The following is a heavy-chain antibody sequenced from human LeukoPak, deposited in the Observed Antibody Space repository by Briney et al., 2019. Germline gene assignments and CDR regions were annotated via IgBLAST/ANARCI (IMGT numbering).Heavy chain of an antibody. CDR1: GYSISSGYY. CDR2: IYHSGST. D-gene: IGHD1-26*01. V-gene: IGHV4-38-2*02. Sequence: SETLSLTCTVSGYSISSGYYWGWIRQPPGKGLEWIGSIYHSGSTYYNPSLKSRVTISVDTSKNQFSLKLSSVTAADTAVYYCARSESWIVGATGAFDIWGQGTMVTVSS. J-gene: IGHJ3*02. CDR3: ARSESWIVGATGAFDI.